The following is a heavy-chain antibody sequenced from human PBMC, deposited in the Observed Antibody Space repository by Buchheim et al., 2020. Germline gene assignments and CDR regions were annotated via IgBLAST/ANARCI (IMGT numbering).Heavy chain of an antibody. D-gene: IGHD3-3*01. J-gene: IGHJ4*02. Sequence: QVQLVESGGGVVQPGRSLRLSCATSQFTFSSYAMHWVRQAPGKGLEWVAVISYDGSKKYYADSVKGRFTVSRDNSKNMLYLQMDSLTAEDTAVYYCAKDRWRITIDPFFDYWGQGTL. CDR2: ISYDGSKK. V-gene: IGHV3-30*18. CDR1: QFTFSSYA. CDR3: AKDRWRITIDPFFDY.